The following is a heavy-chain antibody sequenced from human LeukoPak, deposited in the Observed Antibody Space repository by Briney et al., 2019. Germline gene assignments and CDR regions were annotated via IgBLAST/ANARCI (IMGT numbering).Heavy chain of an antibody. J-gene: IGHJ4*02. CDR2: ISSSSSTI. CDR3: AREQRVDTAMASFDY. Sequence: GGSLRLSCAASGFTFSSYSMNWVRQAPGKGLEWVSYISSSSSTIYYADSVKGRFTISRDNAKNSLYLQMNSLRDEDTAVYYCAREQRVDTAMASFDYWGRGTLVTVSS. V-gene: IGHV3-48*02. D-gene: IGHD5-18*01. CDR1: GFTFSSYS.